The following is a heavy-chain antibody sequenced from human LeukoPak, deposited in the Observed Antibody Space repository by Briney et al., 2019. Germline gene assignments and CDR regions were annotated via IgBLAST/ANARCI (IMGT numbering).Heavy chain of an antibody. D-gene: IGHD2-21*02. CDR2: ISSSGSTI. V-gene: IGHV3-11*01. CDR3: ARGYCGGDCYSSFDY. CDR1: GFTFSDYY. Sequence: GGSLRLSCAASGFTFSDYYMSWIRQAPGKGLGGVSYISSSGSTIYYADSVKGRFTISRDNAKNSLYLQMNSLRAEDTAVYYCARGYCGGDCYSSFDYWSQGTLVTVSS. J-gene: IGHJ4*02.